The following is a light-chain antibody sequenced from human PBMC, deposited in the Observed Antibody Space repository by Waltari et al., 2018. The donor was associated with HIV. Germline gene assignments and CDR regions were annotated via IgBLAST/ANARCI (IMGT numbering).Light chain of an antibody. Sequence: QSALTQPASVSGSPGQSITISCTGTSSDVGGYNYVSWYQQPPGKAPKLVICDVSRRPSGVSNRFSGSKSGNTASLTISGLQADDEADYYCSSYTSSSTLVFGGGTNLTVL. V-gene: IGLV2-14*01. J-gene: IGLJ2*01. CDR3: SSYTSSSTLV. CDR2: DVS. CDR1: SSDVGGYNY.